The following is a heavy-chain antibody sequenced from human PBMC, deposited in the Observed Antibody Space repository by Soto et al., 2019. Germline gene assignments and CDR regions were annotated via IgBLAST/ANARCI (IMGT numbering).Heavy chain of an antibody. V-gene: IGHV4-39*01. CDR1: GGSISNNNYY. J-gene: IGHJ4*02. CDR2: INYSGST. Sequence: SETLSLSCTVSGGSISNNNYYWGWIRQPPGKVLEWIGSINYSGSTYHNTSLKSRVTIXXXXSXNXFXLXXXSVTAADTAIYYCARHAAHVYWGQGTLVTVSS. CDR3: ARHAAHVY. D-gene: IGHD6-25*01.